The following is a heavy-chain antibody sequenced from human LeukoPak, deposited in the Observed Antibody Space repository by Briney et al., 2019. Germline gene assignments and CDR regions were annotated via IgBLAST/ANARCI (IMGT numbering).Heavy chain of an antibody. V-gene: IGHV5-51*01. CDR3: ARWFSSSWYAAYYFDY. CDR2: IYPGDSDT. D-gene: IGHD6-13*01. CDR1: GYSFTSYW. Sequence: GESLKISCKGSGYSFTSYWIGWVRQMPGKGLEWMGIIYPGDSDTRYSPSFQGRVTISADKSISTAYLQWSSLKASDTAMYYCARWFSSSWYAAYYFDYWGQGTLVAVSS. J-gene: IGHJ4*02.